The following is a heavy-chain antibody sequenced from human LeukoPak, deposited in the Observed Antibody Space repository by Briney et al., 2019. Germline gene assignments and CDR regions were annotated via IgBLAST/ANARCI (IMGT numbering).Heavy chain of an antibody. CDR2: IYTSGST. J-gene: IGHJ6*03. CDR1: GGSISSYY. V-gene: IGHV4-4*09. D-gene: IGHD1-14*01. CDR3: ARESTGYYYYMDV. Sequence: SETLSLTCTVSGGSISSYYWSWIRQPPGKGLEWIGYIYTSGSTNYNPSLKSRVTISVDTSKNQFSLKLSSVTAADTAVYYCARESTGYYYYMDVWGKGTTVTVSS.